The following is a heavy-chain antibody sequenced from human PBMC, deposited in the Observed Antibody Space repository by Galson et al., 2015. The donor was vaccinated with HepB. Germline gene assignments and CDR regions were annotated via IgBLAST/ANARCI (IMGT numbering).Heavy chain of an antibody. D-gene: IGHD1-26*01. CDR2: IKQDEGEK. CDR1: GFTFSNSW. J-gene: IGHJ4*02. V-gene: IGHV3-7*01. CDR3: ARQPIMAGATGGFDY. Sequence: SLRLSCAASGFTFSNSWMSWVRQAPGKGLEWVANIKQDEGEKYYVDSVKGRFTISRDNAKNSLYLQMNSLRAEDTAVYYCARQPIMAGATGGFDYWGQGTLVTVSS.